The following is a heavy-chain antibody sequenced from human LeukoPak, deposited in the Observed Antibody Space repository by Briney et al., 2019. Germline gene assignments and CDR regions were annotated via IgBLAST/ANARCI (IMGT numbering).Heavy chain of an antibody. D-gene: IGHD5-12*01. V-gene: IGHV3-30*18. CDR3: ANGRDIVATILDY. J-gene: IGHJ4*02. CDR1: GFTFSSYG. CDR2: ISYDGSNK. Sequence: PGGSLRLSCAASGFTFSSYGMHWVRQAPGKGLEWVAVISYDGSNKYYADSVKGRFTISRDNSRNTLYLQMNSLRAEDTAVYYCANGRDIVATILDYWGQGTLVTVSS.